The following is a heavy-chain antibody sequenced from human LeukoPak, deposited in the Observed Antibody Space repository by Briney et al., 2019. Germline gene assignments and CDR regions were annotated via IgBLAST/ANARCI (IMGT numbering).Heavy chain of an antibody. V-gene: IGHV3-7*01. CDR3: AAWTDRGYNF. Sequence: GGSLRLACAATGISFSGSWINWVRQAPGKGLEWVANISPDGSQKRFVDSVMGRFTMSRDNAKSSLYLQMNSLRVEYTAVFYCAAWTDRGYNFWGQGTLVTVSS. D-gene: IGHD5-24*01. CDR2: ISPDGSQK. CDR1: GISFSGSW. J-gene: IGHJ4*02.